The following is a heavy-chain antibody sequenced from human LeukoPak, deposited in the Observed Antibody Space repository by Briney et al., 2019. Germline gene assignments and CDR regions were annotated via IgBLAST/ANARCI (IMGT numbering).Heavy chain of an antibody. CDR3: ARVMTTEGAFDI. J-gene: IGHJ3*02. CDR1: GFTFNSNW. Sequence: GGSLRLSCAASGFTFNSNWMHWVRQAPGKGLVWVSQINSDGSSTNYADSVKGRFTISRDNAKNTLYLQMNSLRAEDTAVYYCARVMTTEGAFDIWGQGTMVTVSS. V-gene: IGHV3-74*01. D-gene: IGHD4-17*01. CDR2: INSDGSST.